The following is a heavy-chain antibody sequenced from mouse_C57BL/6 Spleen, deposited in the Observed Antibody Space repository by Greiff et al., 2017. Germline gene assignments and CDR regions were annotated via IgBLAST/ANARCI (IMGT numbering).Heavy chain of an antibody. J-gene: IGHJ4*01. D-gene: IGHD2-2*01. CDR1: GYTFTSYG. CDR2: IYPRSGNT. CDR3: ARGDGYDGGYYAMDY. Sequence: QVQLQQSGAELARPGASVKLSCKASGYTFTSYGISWVKQRTGQGLEWIGEIYPRSGNTYYNEKFKGKATLTADKSSSTAYMELRSLTSEDSAVDFCARGDGYDGGYYAMDYWGQGTSVTVSS. V-gene: IGHV1-81*01.